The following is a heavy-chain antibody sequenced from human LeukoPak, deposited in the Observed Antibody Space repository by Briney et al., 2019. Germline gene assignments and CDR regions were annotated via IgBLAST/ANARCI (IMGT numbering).Heavy chain of an antibody. V-gene: IGHV1-24*01. CDR3: ASSDYFSY. CDR2: FDPDGDT. Sequence: ASVKVSCKVSGYTLADLSMYWVRQAPGKGLEWMGGFDPDGDTIYAQKFQGRFTMTEDTSTDTAYMELSSLRSDDTAIYYYASSDYFSYWGQGTLVTVSS. J-gene: IGHJ4*02. CDR1: GYTLADLS.